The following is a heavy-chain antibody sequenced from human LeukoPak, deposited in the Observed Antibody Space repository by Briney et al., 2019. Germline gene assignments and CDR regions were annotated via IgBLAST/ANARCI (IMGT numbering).Heavy chain of an antibody. D-gene: IGHD5-24*01. J-gene: IGHJ6*03. Sequence: PGGSLRLSCAASGFTFSRNYMSWVRQAPGTGLEWVSVIYGGGSTSYADSVKGRFIISRDNSKNTLYLQMSSLRADDTAVHYCARDRSDGNYYMVVWGKGTTVIVSS. CDR3: ARDRSDGNYYMVV. V-gene: IGHV3-53*01. CDR1: GFTFSRNY. CDR2: IYGGGST.